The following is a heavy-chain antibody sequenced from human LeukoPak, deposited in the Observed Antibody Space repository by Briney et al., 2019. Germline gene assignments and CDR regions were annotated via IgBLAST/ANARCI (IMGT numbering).Heavy chain of an antibody. J-gene: IGHJ3*02. CDR3: ASPSITIFGVVIKAFDI. CDR2: IIPIFGTA. D-gene: IGHD3-3*01. V-gene: IGHV1-69*05. CDR1: GGTFSSYA. Sequence: GASVKVSCKASGGTFSSYAISWVRQAPGQGLDWMGGIIPIFGTANYAQKFQGRVTITTDESTSTAYMELSSLRSEDTAVYYCASPSITIFGVVIKAFDIWGQGTMVTVSS.